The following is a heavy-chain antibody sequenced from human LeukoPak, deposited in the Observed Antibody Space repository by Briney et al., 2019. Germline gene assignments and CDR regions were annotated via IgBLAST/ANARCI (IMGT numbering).Heavy chain of an antibody. CDR2: IWYDGSEK. CDR3: GKDLGSSARYLDRVDY. J-gene: IGHJ4*02. CDR1: GFAFSSHG. V-gene: IGHV3-33*06. Sequence: GGSLRLSCGASGFAFSSHGMHWVRQARGKGMEWLTIIWYDGSEKYYADSVKGRFTVSRDNSKNTVYLQMNSLRAEDTAVYYCGKDLGSSARYLDRVDYWGQGTLVTVSS. D-gene: IGHD2-2*01.